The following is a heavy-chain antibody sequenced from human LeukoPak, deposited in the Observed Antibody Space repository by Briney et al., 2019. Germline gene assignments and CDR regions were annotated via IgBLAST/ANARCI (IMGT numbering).Heavy chain of an antibody. D-gene: IGHD6-13*01. CDR3: ARTNAAAAGTPGDY. V-gene: IGHV1-18*01. J-gene: IGHJ4*02. CDR1: XVTXXX. Sequence: XVTXXXXSWGRQAPGQGREGMGWISAYNCNTNYAHNLHGRVTMTTDPSTSPAYMELRSLRSDDTAVYYCARTNAAAAGTPGDYWGQGTLVTASS. CDR2: ISAYNCNT.